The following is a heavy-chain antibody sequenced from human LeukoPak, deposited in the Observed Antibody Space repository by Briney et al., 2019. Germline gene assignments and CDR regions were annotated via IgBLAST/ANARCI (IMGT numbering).Heavy chain of an antibody. CDR3: ARDGGIQLGHAFDI. J-gene: IGHJ3*02. Sequence: GGSLRLSCAASGFTFSDYWMHWVRQAPGKGLEWVSRIYSDESSTYYADSVKGRFTISRDNAKNTLYLQMNSLRAEDTAVYYCARDGGIQLGHAFDIWGQGTMVTVSS. CDR1: GFTFSDYW. V-gene: IGHV3-74*01. CDR2: IYSDESST. D-gene: IGHD5-18*01.